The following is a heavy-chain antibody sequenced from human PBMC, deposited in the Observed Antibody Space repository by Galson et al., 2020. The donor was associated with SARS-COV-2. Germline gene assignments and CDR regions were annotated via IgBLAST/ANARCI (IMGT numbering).Heavy chain of an antibody. V-gene: IGHV3-43*01. CDR3: AKDYRPVRYYYGMDV. CDR2: ISWDGGST. CDR1: GFTFDDYT. D-gene: IGHD3-16*02. J-gene: IGHJ6*02. Sequence: GGSLRLSCAASGFTFDDYTMHWVRQAPGKGLEWVSLISWDGGSTYYADSVKGRFTISRDNSKNSLYLQMNSLRTEDTALYYCAKDYRPVRYYYGMDVWGQGTTVTVSS.